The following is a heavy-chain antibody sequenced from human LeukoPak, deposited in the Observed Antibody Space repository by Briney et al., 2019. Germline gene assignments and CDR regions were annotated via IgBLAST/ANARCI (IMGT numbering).Heavy chain of an antibody. J-gene: IGHJ3*02. CDR2: IKQDGSEK. Sequence: GGSLRLSCAASGFTFSNYWMSCVRQAPGKGLEWVANIKQDGSEKYYVDSVKGRFTISRDNAKNSLYLQMNSLRAEDTAMYYCAREVGIVVVTDDAFDIWGQGTMVTVSS. CDR1: GFTFSNYW. D-gene: IGHD2-21*02. V-gene: IGHV3-7*01. CDR3: AREVGIVVVTDDAFDI.